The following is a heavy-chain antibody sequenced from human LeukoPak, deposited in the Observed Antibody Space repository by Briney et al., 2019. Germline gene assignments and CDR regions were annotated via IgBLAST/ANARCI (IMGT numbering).Heavy chain of an antibody. CDR3: ARAKGSGSYPR. Sequence: SETLSLTCAVYGGSFSGYYWGWIRQPPGKGLEWIGEINHSGSTNYNPSLKSRVTMSVDTSKSQFSLKLSSVTAADTAVYYCARAKGSGSYPRWGQGTLVTVSS. V-gene: IGHV4-34*01. J-gene: IGHJ4*02. D-gene: IGHD3-10*01. CDR2: INHSGST. CDR1: GGSFSGYY.